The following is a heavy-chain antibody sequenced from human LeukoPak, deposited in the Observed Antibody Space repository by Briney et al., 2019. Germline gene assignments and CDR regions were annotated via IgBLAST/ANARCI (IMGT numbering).Heavy chain of an antibody. D-gene: IGHD4-23*01. Sequence: SETLSHTCAVSGVSFNDYYWSWVRQTPGRGLEWIGEINHSGYTNDSPSLKSRVTLSIDTSRKQFSLNLRSVTVADTGIYYCTRMTTGVDWWGQGTLVTVSS. CDR3: TRMTTGVDW. V-gene: IGHV4-34*01. CDR2: INHSGYT. CDR1: GVSFNDYY. J-gene: IGHJ4*02.